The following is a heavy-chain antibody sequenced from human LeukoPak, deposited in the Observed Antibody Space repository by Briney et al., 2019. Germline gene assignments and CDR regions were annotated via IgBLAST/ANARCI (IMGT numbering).Heavy chain of an antibody. V-gene: IGHV3-30*02. Sequence: PGGSLRLSCAASGFTFSSCGMHWVRQAPGKGLEWVAFIRYDGSNKYYADSVKGRFTISRDNSKNTLYLQMNSLRAEDTAVYYCAWGVVPAAAGSEYFDYWGQGTLVTVSS. CDR2: IRYDGSNK. CDR1: GFTFSSCG. D-gene: IGHD6-13*01. CDR3: AWGVVPAAAGSEYFDY. J-gene: IGHJ4*02.